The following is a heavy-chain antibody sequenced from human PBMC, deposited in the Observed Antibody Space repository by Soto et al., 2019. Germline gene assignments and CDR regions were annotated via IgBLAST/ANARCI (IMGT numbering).Heavy chain of an antibody. Sequence: PGGSLRLSCVGSGLALSNRHMDCVRQAPGKGLEWVSYISNEGAAIYYADSVRGRFIISRDNAKNSLFLQMNALRAEDTAIYYCATDLMGYSMDVWGQGTTVTVSS. J-gene: IGHJ6*02. D-gene: IGHD2-21*01. CDR3: ATDLMGYSMDV. CDR2: ISNEGAAI. V-gene: IGHV3-48*03. CDR1: GLALSNRH.